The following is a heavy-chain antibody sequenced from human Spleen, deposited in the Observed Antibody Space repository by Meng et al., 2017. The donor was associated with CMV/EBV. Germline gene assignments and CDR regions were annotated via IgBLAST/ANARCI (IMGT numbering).Heavy chain of an antibody. D-gene: IGHD3-22*01. V-gene: IGHV4-34*01. CDR1: GGFFSGYY. J-gene: IGHJ4*02. CDR2: INHSGST. CDR3: ARGPRGNYDSSGYYLY. Sequence: PPGAGLLKPSEPLAPSCAVRGGFFSGYYWSWIRQPPGKGLEWIGEINHSGSTNYNPSLQSRVTISVDTSKNQFSLKLSSATAADTAVYYCARGPRGNYDSSGYYLYWGQGTLVTVSS.